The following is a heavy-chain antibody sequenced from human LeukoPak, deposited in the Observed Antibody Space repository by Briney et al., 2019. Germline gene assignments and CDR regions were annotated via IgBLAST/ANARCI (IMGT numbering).Heavy chain of an antibody. J-gene: IGHJ3*02. CDR2: ITPIFGTA. V-gene: IGHV1-69*13. CDR3: ARGLGPLGAFDI. Sequence: SVKVSCKASGGTFSSYAISWVRQAPGQGLEWMGGITPIFGTANYAQKFQDRVTITADESTSTAYMELSSLRSEDTAVYYCARGLGPLGAFDIWGQGTMVTVSS. D-gene: IGHD1-26*01. CDR1: GGTFSSYA.